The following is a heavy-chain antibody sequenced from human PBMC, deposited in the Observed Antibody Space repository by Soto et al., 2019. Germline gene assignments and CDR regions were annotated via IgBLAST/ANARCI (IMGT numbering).Heavy chain of an antibody. Sequence: ASVKVSCKASGYTFTSYGISWVRQAPGQGLEWMGWINAGNGNTRYSQKFHDRIIITRDTSATTAYMELNSLTSDDTALYYCASSTLSWGQGTLVTVSS. CDR3: ASSTLS. CDR2: INAGNGNT. CDR1: GYTFTSYG. V-gene: IGHV1-3*01. J-gene: IGHJ5*02.